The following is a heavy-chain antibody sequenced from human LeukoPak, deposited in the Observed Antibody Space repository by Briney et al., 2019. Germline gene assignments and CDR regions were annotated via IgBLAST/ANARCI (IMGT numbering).Heavy chain of an antibody. D-gene: IGHD6-19*01. Sequence: SETLSLTCAGYGGSFSGYYRSWIRQPPGKGLEWIGEINHSGSTNYNPSLESRVTISVDTSKNQFSLKLSSVTAADTAVYYCASTKRSYSSGWYLPPVHNWFDPWGQGTLVTVSS. CDR1: GGSFSGYY. CDR3: ASTKRSYSSGWYLPPVHNWFDP. J-gene: IGHJ5*02. V-gene: IGHV4-34*01. CDR2: INHSGST.